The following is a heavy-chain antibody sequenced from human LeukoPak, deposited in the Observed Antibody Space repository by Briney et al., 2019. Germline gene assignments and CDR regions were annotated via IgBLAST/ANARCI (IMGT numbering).Heavy chain of an antibody. J-gene: IGHJ4*02. Sequence: PGGSLRLSCAASGLAFSAYKMHWVRQAPRKGLVWVSRISTDGYTTDYADFVQGRFTASRDNTKNTWSLEMNSLRDEDTAVYYCARGKFSTAQGDYWGQGTLATVSS. CDR1: GLAFSAYK. CDR2: ISTDGYTT. D-gene: IGHD2/OR15-2a*01. CDR3: ARGKFSTAQGDY. V-gene: IGHV3-74*01.